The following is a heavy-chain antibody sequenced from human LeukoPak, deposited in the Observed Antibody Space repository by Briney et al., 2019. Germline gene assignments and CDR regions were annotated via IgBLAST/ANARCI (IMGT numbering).Heavy chain of an antibody. CDR1: GFTVSSNY. J-gene: IGHJ4*02. Sequence: GGSLRLSCAASGFTVSSNYMSWVRQAPGKGLEWVSAISGDGTRTYYADSVKGRFTISRDNSKNTLYLEMSSLRVEDTAIYYCAKWPEGAMDYFDYWGQGTLVTVSS. CDR2: ISGDGTRT. D-gene: IGHD3-16*01. CDR3: AKWPEGAMDYFDY. V-gene: IGHV3-23*01.